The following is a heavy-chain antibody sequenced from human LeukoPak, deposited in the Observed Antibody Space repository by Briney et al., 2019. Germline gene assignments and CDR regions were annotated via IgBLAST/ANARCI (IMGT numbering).Heavy chain of an antibody. CDR3: ARDGRTWATGSY. D-gene: IGHD1-14*01. J-gene: IGHJ4*02. CDR1: GFTFSGFW. V-gene: IGHV3-7*01. Sequence: PGGSLRLSCAASGFTFSGFWMSWVRQAPGKGLEWVANINQDGSGKYYVDSMKGRFTVSRDNAKNSLYLQMNSLGAEDTAVYYCARDGRTWATGSYWGQGTLVTVSS. CDR2: INQDGSGK.